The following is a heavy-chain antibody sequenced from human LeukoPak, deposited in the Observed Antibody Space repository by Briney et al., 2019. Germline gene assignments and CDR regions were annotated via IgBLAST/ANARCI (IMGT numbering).Heavy chain of an antibody. CDR2: IYYSGST. V-gene: IGHV4-59*01. D-gene: IGHD5-18*01. Sequence: SETLSLTCTVSGGSISSYYWSWIRQPPGKGLEWIGYIYYSGSTNYNPSLKSRVTISVDTSKNQFSLKLSSVTAADPAVYYCARAEIQLPARYYGMDVWGQGTTVTVSS. CDR1: GGSISSYY. J-gene: IGHJ6*02. CDR3: ARAEIQLPARYYGMDV.